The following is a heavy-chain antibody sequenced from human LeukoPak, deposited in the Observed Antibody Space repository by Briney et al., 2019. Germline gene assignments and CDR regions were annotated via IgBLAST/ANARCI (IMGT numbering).Heavy chain of an antibody. CDR2: ISSSSSYI. V-gene: IGHV3-21*01. CDR1: GFTFSSYS. CDR3: ARDYVVVVVTEAFDI. Sequence: GGSLRLSCAASGFTFSSYSMNWVRQAPGKGLEWVSSISSSSSYIYYADLVKGRFTISRDNAKNSLYLQMNSLRAEDTAVYYCARDYVVVVVTEAFDIWGQGTMVTVSS. D-gene: IGHD2-15*01. J-gene: IGHJ3*02.